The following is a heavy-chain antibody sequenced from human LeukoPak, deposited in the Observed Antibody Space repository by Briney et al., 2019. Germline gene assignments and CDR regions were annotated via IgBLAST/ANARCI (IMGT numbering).Heavy chain of an antibody. J-gene: IGHJ4*02. CDR3: ARGFLGDYFGSGSYYVFDY. CDR2: FYTSGST. Sequence: SETLPLTCAVYGGSFSGYYWSWIRQPAGKGLEWIGRFYTSGSTKYNPSLKSRVTMSEDTSKNQFSLKLSSVTAADTAVYYCARGFLGDYFGSGSYYVFDYWGQGTLVTVSS. V-gene: IGHV4-59*10. CDR1: GGSFSGYY. D-gene: IGHD3-10*01.